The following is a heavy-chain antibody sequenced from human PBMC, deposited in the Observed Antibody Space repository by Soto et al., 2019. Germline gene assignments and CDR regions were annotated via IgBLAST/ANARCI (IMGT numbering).Heavy chain of an antibody. D-gene: IGHD4-4*01. CDR1: GGSISSGGYS. J-gene: IGHJ5*02. Sequence: SETLSLTCAVSGGSISSGGYSWSWIRQPPGKGLEWIGSIYYSGSTYYNPSLKSRVTVSVDTSKNQFSLKLSSVTAADTAVYYCARDPCNFWFDPWGQGTLVTVS. CDR2: IYYSGST. V-gene: IGHV4-30-2*03. CDR3: ARDPCNFWFDP.